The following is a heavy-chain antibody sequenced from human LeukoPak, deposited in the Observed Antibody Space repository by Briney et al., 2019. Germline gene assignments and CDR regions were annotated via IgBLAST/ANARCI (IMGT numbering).Heavy chain of an antibody. CDR2: TNPNSGGT. Sequence: GASVKVSCKASGYTXTGYYMHWVRRAPGQGLEWMGWTNPNSGGTNSAQKFQGRVTMTRDKSISTAHMELRRLRSDDTAVDYCARGGYYDSSAYRVLDYWGQGTLVTVSS. V-gene: IGHV1-2*02. CDR1: GYTXTGYY. CDR3: ARGGYYDSSAYRVLDY. J-gene: IGHJ4*02. D-gene: IGHD3-22*01.